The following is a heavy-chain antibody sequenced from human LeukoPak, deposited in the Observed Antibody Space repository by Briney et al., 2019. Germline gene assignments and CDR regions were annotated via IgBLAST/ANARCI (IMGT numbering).Heavy chain of an antibody. J-gene: IGHJ4*02. V-gene: IGHV3-48*01. CDR1: GFSFSNYE. Sequence: GGSLRLSCVASGFSFSNYEMNWVRQAPGKGLEWVSYISSTTGNIYYADSAKGRFTISRDNAKNSLYLQMNSLRADDTAVYYCARAGVVAARPYLDYWGQGTLVTVSS. CDR3: ARAGVVAARPYLDY. D-gene: IGHD2-15*01. CDR2: ISSTTGNI.